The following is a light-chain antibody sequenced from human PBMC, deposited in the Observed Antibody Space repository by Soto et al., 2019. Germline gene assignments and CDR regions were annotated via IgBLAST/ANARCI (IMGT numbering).Light chain of an antibody. J-gene: IGKJ4*01. CDR2: DAS. Sequence: PGERATLSCRASQSVSSYLAWYQQKPGQAPRLLIYDASNRATGIPARFSGSGSGTDFTLTISSLEPEDSAVYYCQQRSNWPPLTFGGGTKVEIK. V-gene: IGKV3-11*01. CDR1: QSVSSY. CDR3: QQRSNWPPLT.